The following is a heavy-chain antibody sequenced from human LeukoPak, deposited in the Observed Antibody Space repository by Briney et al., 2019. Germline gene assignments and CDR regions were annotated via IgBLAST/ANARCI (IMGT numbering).Heavy chain of an antibody. J-gene: IGHJ3*02. D-gene: IGHD4-17*01. CDR3: ARASPTVTRGAFDI. CDR2: TKSDGSST. V-gene: IGHV3-74*01. CDR1: GFTFSSYW. Sequence: PGGSLRLSCAASGFTFSSYWMHWVRQAPGKGLVWVSRTKSDGSSTSHADSVKGRFTISRDNAKNTLYLQMNSLRAEDTAVYYCARASPTVTRGAFDIWGQGTMVTVSS.